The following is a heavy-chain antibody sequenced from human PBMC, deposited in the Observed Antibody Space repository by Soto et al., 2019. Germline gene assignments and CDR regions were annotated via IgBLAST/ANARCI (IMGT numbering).Heavy chain of an antibody. J-gene: IGHJ4*02. Sequence: SETLSLTCTVSGGSISSSSYYWGWIRQPPGKGLEWIGSIYYSGSTYYNPSLKSRVTISVDTSKNQFSLKLSSVTAADTAVYYCATTPSYDSSGYYHHTIDYWGQGTLVTVSS. D-gene: IGHD3-22*01. CDR1: GGSISSSSYY. V-gene: IGHV4-39*01. CDR2: IYYSGST. CDR3: ATTPSYDSSGYYHHTIDY.